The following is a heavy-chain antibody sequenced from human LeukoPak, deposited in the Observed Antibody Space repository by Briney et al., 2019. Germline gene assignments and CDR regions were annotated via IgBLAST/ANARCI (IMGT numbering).Heavy chain of an antibody. Sequence: SETLSLTCTVSGGSISSYYWSWIRQPPGKGLEWIGSIYYSGSTYYNPSLKSRVAISVDTSKNQFFLKLNSVTAADTAVYYCASPLAVGASDYRGQGTLVTVSS. J-gene: IGHJ4*02. V-gene: IGHV4-59*05. CDR3: ASPLAVGASDY. CDR1: GGSISSYY. CDR2: IYYSGST. D-gene: IGHD1-26*01.